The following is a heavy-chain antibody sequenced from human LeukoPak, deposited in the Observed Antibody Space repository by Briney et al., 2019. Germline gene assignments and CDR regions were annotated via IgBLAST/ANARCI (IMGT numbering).Heavy chain of an antibody. Sequence: SVKVSCKASGYTFTSYGISWVRQAPGQGLEWMGWISAYNGNTNYAQKLQGRVTMTTDTSTSTAYMELRSLRSDDTAVYYCASSDPYDSSGFFDYWGQGTLVTVSS. V-gene: IGHV1-18*01. CDR3: ASSDPYDSSGFFDY. D-gene: IGHD3-22*01. CDR1: GYTFTSYG. CDR2: ISAYNGNT. J-gene: IGHJ4*02.